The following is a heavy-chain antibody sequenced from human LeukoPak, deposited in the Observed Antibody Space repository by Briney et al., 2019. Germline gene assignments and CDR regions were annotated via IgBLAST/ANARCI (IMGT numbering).Heavy chain of an antibody. CDR3: ATLHFYAMGV. Sequence: GGSLRLSCAASGLMFSDQYMIWIRQTPGKGLEWISFISGSGVKRFYADSMKGRFIISKDNTRNSLYLQMNSLRAEDTAIYYCATLHFYAMGVWGQGTTVTVSS. CDR2: ISGSGVKR. CDR1: GLMFSDQY. V-gene: IGHV3-11*01. J-gene: IGHJ6*02.